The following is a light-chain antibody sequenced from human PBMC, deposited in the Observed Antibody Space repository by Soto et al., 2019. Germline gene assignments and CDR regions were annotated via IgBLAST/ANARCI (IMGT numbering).Light chain of an antibody. J-gene: IGLJ3*02. Sequence: QSVLTQPPSVSGAPGQRVTISCTGSSSNIGAGFDVHWYQQIPGTTPKLLIYGNTNRPSGVPDRFSGSKSGTSASLAITGLQADDEAEYYCQSYDNNQSPNWVFGGGTKLTVL. V-gene: IGLV1-40*01. CDR2: GNT. CDR3: QSYDNNQSPNWV. CDR1: SSNIGAGFD.